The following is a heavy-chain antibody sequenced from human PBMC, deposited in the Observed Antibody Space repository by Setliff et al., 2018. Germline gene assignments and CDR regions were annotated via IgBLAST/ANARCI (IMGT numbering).Heavy chain of an antibody. D-gene: IGHD5-18*01. J-gene: IGHJ4*02. V-gene: IGHV4-59*01. Sequence: SETLSLTCTVSGGSISSYYWSWIRQPPGKGLEWIGYIYNSGSTNYNPSLKSRVTMSVDVSRDQFSLELSSVSAADTAVYFCARGSGRGYSYGLFDYWGQGSLVTVS. CDR1: GGSISSYY. CDR2: IYNSGST. CDR3: ARGSGRGYSYGLFDY.